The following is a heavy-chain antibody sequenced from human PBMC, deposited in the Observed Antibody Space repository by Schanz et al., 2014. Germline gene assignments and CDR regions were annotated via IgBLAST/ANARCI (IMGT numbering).Heavy chain of an antibody. Sequence: EMQLLESGGGLAQPGGSLRLSCVASGFNVSKSYVSWVRQAPGKGLEWIAYIGYSGVPIYYANSVKGRFTVSRDNAKNSVHLQMNGLRAEDTAVYYCARDSIIRDMGPFDPWGQGTLVVVSS. CDR2: IGYSGVPI. V-gene: IGHV3-48*04. J-gene: IGHJ5*02. CDR3: ARDSIIRDMGPFDP. CDR1: GFNVSKSY.